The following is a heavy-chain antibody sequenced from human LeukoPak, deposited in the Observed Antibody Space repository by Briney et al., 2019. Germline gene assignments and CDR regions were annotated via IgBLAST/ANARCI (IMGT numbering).Heavy chain of an antibody. Sequence: SVKVSCKASGGTFSSYAISWVRQAPGQGLEWMGGIIPIFGTANYAQKFQGRVTITADESTSTAYMELSSLRSEDTAVYYCARGDRYYYDSSGFADFDYWGQGTLVTVSS. CDR3: ARGDRYYYDSSGFADFDY. CDR1: GGTFSSYA. CDR2: IIPIFGTA. D-gene: IGHD3-22*01. J-gene: IGHJ4*02. V-gene: IGHV1-69*13.